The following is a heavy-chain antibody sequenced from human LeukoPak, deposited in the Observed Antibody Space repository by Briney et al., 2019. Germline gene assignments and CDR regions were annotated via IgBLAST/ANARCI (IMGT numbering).Heavy chain of an antibody. D-gene: IGHD2-8*01. CDR1: GFTFSSYS. CDR2: ISSSSSTI. J-gene: IGHJ6*03. Sequence: GGSLRLSCAASGFTFSSYSMNWVRQAPGKGLEWVSYISSSSSTIYYADSVKGRFTISRDNAKNSLYLQMNSLRAEDTAVYYCAKDLEWADFYYYVDVWGKGTTVTVSS. CDR3: AKDLEWADFYYYVDV. V-gene: IGHV3-48*04.